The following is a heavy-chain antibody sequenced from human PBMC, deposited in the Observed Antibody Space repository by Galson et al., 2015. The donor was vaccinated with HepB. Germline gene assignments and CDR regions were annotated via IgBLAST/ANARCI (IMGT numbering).Heavy chain of an antibody. J-gene: IGHJ4*02. CDR3: ARDPRIAAAGQLYYFDF. CDR2: ISGYNGDI. V-gene: IGHV1-18*01. D-gene: IGHD6-13*01. CDR1: GYIFTSNG. Sequence: VKVSCKASGYIFTSNGISWVRQAPGQGLEWMGWISGYNGDIDYAEKFQGRVTMTTDTSMSTAYMELRSLRYDDTAVYYCARDPRIAAAGQLYYFDFWGQGTPVTVSS.